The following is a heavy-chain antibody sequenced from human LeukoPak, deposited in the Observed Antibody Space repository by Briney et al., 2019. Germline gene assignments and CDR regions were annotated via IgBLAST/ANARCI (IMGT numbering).Heavy chain of an antibody. Sequence: SETLSLTCTVSGGSISSNSYYWGWIRQPPGKGLKWIGEINPVGLTNYNPSLKSRVTISADTSKSQFSLHVTSVTAADTAMYYCARGWGSAMIRGLAGDSWGQGTLVTVSS. J-gene: IGHJ5*02. D-gene: IGHD3-10*01. V-gene: IGHV4-39*07. CDR1: GGSISSNSYY. CDR2: INPVGLT. CDR3: ARGWGSAMIRGLAGDS.